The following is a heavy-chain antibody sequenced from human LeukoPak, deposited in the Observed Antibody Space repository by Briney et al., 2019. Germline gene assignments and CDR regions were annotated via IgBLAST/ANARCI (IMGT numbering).Heavy chain of an antibody. CDR2: IYSGGST. D-gene: IGHD3-10*01. CDR3: AKHLWRDLLWFGEGYYFGY. V-gene: IGHV3-66*04. CDR1: GFTVSSNY. J-gene: IGHJ4*02. Sequence: PGGSLRLSCAASGFTVSSNYMSWVRQAPGKGLEWVSVIYSGGSTYYADSVKGRFTISRDSSKNTLYLQMNSLRAEDTAVYYCAKHLWRDLLWFGEGYYFGYWGQGTLVTVSS.